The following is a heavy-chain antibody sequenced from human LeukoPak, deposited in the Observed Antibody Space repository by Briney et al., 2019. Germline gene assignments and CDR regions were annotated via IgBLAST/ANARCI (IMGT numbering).Heavy chain of an antibody. CDR3: ARDHYDRSGYSDY. CDR2: ISGYNGNI. D-gene: IGHD3-22*01. Sequence: GASVTVSCKTSGYTFTNYGISWVRQAPGQGLEWMGWISGYNGNINYAQKVQDRVTMTTDTSTSTAYMELRSLRSGDTAVYYCARDHYDRSGYSDYWGQGTLVTVSS. J-gene: IGHJ4*02. V-gene: IGHV1-18*01. CDR1: GYTFTNYG.